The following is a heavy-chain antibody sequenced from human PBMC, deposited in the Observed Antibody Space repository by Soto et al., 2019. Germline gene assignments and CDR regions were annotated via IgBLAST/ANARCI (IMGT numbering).Heavy chain of an antibody. D-gene: IGHD4-17*01. CDR1: GGSFSGYY. CDR2: INHSGST. Sequence: QVQLQQWGAGLLKPSETLSLTCAVYGGSFSGYYWSWIRQPPGKGLEWIGEINHSGSTNYNPSLKSRVTISVDTSKNQFSLKLSSVTASDTAVYYCARLQVTTVTPYFDYWGQGPLVTVSS. J-gene: IGHJ4*02. V-gene: IGHV4-34*01. CDR3: ARLQVTTVTPYFDY.